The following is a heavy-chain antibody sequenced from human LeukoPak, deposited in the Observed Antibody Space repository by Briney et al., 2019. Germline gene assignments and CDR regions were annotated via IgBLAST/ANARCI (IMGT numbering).Heavy chain of an antibody. D-gene: IGHD2-2*01. CDR3: ARVHYSREHCSSTSCYASFDY. J-gene: IGHJ4*02. CDR1: GYTFTSYD. V-gene: IGHV1-8*01. Sequence: ASVKVSCKASGYTFTSYDINWVRQATGQGLEWMGWMNPNSGNTGYAQKFQGRVTMTRNTSISTAYMELSSLRSADTAVYYCARVHYSREHCSSTSCYASFDYWGQGTLVTVSS. CDR2: MNPNSGNT.